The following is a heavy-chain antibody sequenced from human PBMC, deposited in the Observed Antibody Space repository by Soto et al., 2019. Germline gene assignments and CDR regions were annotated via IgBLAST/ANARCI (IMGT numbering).Heavy chain of an antibody. V-gene: IGHV1-18*01. CDR3: ARDSAPYYYGSGSYHDAFDI. Sequence: ASVKVSCKASGYTFTSYGISWVRQAPGQGLEWMGWISAYNGNTNYAQKLQGRVTMTTDTSTSTAYMELRSLRSDDTAAYYCARDSAPYYYGSGSYHDAFDIWGQGTMVTVSS. J-gene: IGHJ3*02. D-gene: IGHD3-10*01. CDR1: GYTFTSYG. CDR2: ISAYNGNT.